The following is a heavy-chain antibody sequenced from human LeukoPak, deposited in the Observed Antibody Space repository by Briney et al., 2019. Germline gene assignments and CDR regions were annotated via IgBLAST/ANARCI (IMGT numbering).Heavy chain of an antibody. CDR1: GYTFTSFG. J-gene: IGHJ4*02. V-gene: IGHV1-18*01. Sequence: ASVKVSCKASGYTFTSFGITWVRQAPGQGLEWMGWISAYNGNTDSAQKLQGRVTMTTDTSTSTAYMELRSLRSDDTAVYYCARYYYDSSGYPEPFDYWGQGTLVTVSS. CDR3: ARYYYDSSGYPEPFDY. CDR2: ISAYNGNT. D-gene: IGHD3-22*01.